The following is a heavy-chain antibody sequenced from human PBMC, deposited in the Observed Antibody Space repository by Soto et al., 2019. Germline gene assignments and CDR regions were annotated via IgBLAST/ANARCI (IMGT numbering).Heavy chain of an antibody. CDR2: TYYRVKWYK. CDR1: RGIASPNCAP. D-gene: IGHD3-16*01. J-gene: IGHJ4*02. CDR3: AREFPYYVSSDSYLDY. V-gene: IGHV6-1*01. Sequence: SQGLPLTEALSRGIASPNCAPGIRLLLSTTKHHEWLGRTYYRVKWYKDYARSGKRRMTVTPDTCKNQFSLHLNSVNPEDTAVYYCAREFPYYVSSDSYLDYWGQGALVTVSS.